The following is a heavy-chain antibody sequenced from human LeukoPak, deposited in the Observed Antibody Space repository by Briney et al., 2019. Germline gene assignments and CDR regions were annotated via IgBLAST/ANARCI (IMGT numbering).Heavy chain of an antibody. CDR2: IRYDGSNK. D-gene: IGHD6-6*01. V-gene: IGHV3-30*02. CDR3: AKDTRRYFDY. Sequence: GGSLRLSCAASGFTFSNYGMHWVRQAPGKGLEWVTFIRYDGSNKYYADSVKGRFTISRDNSKNTLYLQMNSLRAEDTAVYYCAKDTRRYFDYWGQGTLVTVSS. CDR1: GFTFSNYG. J-gene: IGHJ4*02.